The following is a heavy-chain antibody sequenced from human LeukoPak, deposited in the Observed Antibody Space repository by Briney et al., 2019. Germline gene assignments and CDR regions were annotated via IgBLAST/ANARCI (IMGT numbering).Heavy chain of an antibody. CDR2: INHSGST. CDR1: GGSFSGYY. V-gene: IGHV4-34*01. CDR3: AKEGPEGRYYFEY. J-gene: IGHJ4*02. D-gene: IGHD1-14*01. Sequence: SETLSLTCAVYGGSFSGYYWSWIRQPPGKGLEWIGEINHSGSTNYNPSLKSRVTISVDTSKNQFSLKLNSVTAADTAVYYCAKEGPEGRYYFEYWGQGTLVTVSS.